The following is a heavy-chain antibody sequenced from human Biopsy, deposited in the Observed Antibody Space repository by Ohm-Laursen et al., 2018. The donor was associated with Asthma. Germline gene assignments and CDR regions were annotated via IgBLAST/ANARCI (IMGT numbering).Heavy chain of an antibody. Sequence: SLRLSCSASGFSFSNFAIHWVRQAPGKGLEWVGVISKDASTQDYADSVKGRFTISRDNAKNTLYLQMNSLRVEDTAVYYCARDGVVPDAMYYHYYYGLDVWGQGTTVTVSS. J-gene: IGHJ6*02. V-gene: IGHV3-30*07. D-gene: IGHD2-2*01. CDR3: ARDGVVPDAMYYHYYYGLDV. CDR2: ISKDASTQ. CDR1: GFSFSNFA.